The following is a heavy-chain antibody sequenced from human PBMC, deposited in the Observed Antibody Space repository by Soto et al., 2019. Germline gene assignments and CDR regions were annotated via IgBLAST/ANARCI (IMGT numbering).Heavy chain of an antibody. Sequence: QVQLVESGGGVVQPGRSLRLSCAASGFTFSSYAMHWVRQAPGKGLEWVAVISYDGSNKYYADSVKGRFTISRDNSKNTLYLQMNSLGAEDEAVYYCAREISYDFWSGYSTRLDAFDIWGQGTMVTVSS. CDR2: ISYDGSNK. CDR3: AREISYDFWSGYSTRLDAFDI. D-gene: IGHD3-3*01. V-gene: IGHV3-30-3*01. J-gene: IGHJ3*02. CDR1: GFTFSSYA.